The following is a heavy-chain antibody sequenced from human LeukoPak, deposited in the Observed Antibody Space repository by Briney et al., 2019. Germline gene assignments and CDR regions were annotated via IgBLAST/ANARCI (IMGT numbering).Heavy chain of an antibody. CDR2: ISSSGSTI. J-gene: IGHJ4*02. V-gene: IGHV3-48*03. CDR3: ARTTKGGY. D-gene: IGHD4-17*01. CDR1: GFPFTSYE. Sequence: GGSLSVSCAASGFPFTSYEMNGVGQAPGRGLELVSYISSSGSTIYYADSVKGRFTISRDNAKNSLYLQMNSLRAEDTAVYYCARTTKGGYWGQGTLVTVSS.